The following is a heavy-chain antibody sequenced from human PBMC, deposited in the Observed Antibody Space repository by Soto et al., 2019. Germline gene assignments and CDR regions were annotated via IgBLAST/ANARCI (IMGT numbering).Heavy chain of an antibody. CDR2: INAGNGNT. J-gene: IGHJ3*02. Sequence: ASVKVSCKASGYTFTSYAMHWVRQAPGQRLEWMGWINAGNGNTKYSQKFQGRVTITRDTSASIAYMELSSLRSEDTAVFYCAKYSESYRNAFDIWGQGTIVTV. D-gene: IGHD1-26*01. V-gene: IGHV1-3*01. CDR3: AKYSESYRNAFDI. CDR1: GYTFTSYA.